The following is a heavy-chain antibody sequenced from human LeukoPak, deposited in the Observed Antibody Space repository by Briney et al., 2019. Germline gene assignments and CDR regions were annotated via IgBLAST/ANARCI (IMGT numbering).Heavy chain of an antibody. J-gene: IGHJ4*02. CDR1: GYTFTSYG. Sequence: ASVKVSCKASGYTFTSYGIGWVRQAPGQGLEWMGWISAYNGNTNYAQKLQGRVTMTTDTSTSTAYMELRSLRSDDTAVYYCARDAPYYHSMITFGGVWGQGTLVTVSS. D-gene: IGHD3-16*01. CDR3: ARDAPYYHSMITFGGV. CDR2: ISAYNGNT. V-gene: IGHV1-18*01.